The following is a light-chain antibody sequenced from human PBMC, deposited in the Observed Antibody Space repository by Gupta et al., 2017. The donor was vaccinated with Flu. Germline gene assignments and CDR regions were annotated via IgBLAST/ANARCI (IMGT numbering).Light chain of an antibody. Sequence: DIQLTQSPSSLSASIGDRVTITCRTSQTVARYLNWYQQKPGKAPKLLIYAASTLQTGVPSRFSGSGSGTDFTLSISSLQPEDFAIYFCQQTYNTPLTFGWGTRLDIK. CDR2: AAS. V-gene: IGKV1-39*01. CDR3: QQTYNTPLT. CDR1: QTVARY. J-gene: IGKJ4*01.